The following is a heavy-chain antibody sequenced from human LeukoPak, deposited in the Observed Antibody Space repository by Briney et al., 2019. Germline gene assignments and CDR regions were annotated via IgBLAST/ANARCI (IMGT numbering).Heavy chain of an antibody. CDR2: IWSDGITT. J-gene: IGHJ4*02. CDR3: ARGLQHPNF. V-gene: IGHV3-33*01. CDR1: GFSFSDYG. D-gene: IGHD2-21*01. Sequence: PGRSLRLSCAASGFSFSDYGMHWVRQAPGKGLEWVSVIWSDGITTFYVDSVKGRFTTSRDNSKNTLFLQMNSLRAEDTAMYYCARGLQHPNFWGQGTLVTVSS.